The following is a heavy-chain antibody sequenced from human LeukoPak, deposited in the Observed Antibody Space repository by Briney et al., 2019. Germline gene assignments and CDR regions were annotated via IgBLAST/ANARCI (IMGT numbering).Heavy chain of an antibody. CDR3: AREMYSSGWYHFDY. CDR1: GFTFSSYS. V-gene: IGHV3-21*01. CDR2: ISSSSSYI. Sequence: GGSLRLSCAASGFTFSSYSMNWVRQAPGKGLEWVSSISSSSSYIYYADSVKGRFTISRDNAKNSLYLQMNSLRAEDTAVYYCAREMYSSGWYHFDYWGQGTLVTVSS. J-gene: IGHJ4*02. D-gene: IGHD6-19*01.